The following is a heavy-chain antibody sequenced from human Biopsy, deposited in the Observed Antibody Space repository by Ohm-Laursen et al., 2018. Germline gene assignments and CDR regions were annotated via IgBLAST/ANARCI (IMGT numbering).Heavy chain of an antibody. D-gene: IGHD3-22*01. CDR3: VRGVDYYDPYHYYALDV. Sequence: GTLSLTWAVYGESFNGYYWSWIRQTPGKGLEWIGEINHSGRTNYNPSLKSRVTISVDTSKNQFSLKVRSVTAADTAAYYCVRGVDYYDPYHYYALDVWGQGTTVTVSS. CDR2: INHSGRT. J-gene: IGHJ6*02. V-gene: IGHV4-34*01. CDR1: GESFNGYY.